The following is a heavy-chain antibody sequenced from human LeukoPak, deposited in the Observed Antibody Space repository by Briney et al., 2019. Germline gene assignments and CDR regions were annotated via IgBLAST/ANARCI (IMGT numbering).Heavy chain of an antibody. J-gene: IGHJ2*01. D-gene: IGHD1-1*01. CDR2: ISSGSSNI. CDR3: AGSDTTGYTPREWDYWYFDL. Sequence: PGGSLRLSCAASGFTFSTYSMHWVRQAPGKGLEWVSSISSGSSNIYSADSVKGRFTISRDNAKNSLYLQLNSLRAEGKAMYYCAGSDTTGYTPREWDYWYFDLWGSGTLVTVSS. V-gene: IGHV3-21*01. CDR1: GFTFSTYS.